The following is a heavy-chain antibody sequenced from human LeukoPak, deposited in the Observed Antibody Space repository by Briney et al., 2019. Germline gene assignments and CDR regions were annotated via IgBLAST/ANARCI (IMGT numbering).Heavy chain of an antibody. CDR1: GGSISNYY. Sequence: PSETLSLTCTVSGGSISNYYWSWIRQPPGKGLEWIGYISYIGSTKYNPSLKSRVAISVDKSKNQFSLKLSSVTAADMAVYYCASGYCGGDCPYHAFDIWGQGTMVTVSS. D-gene: IGHD2-21*02. CDR3: ASGYCGGDCPYHAFDI. CDR2: ISYIGST. V-gene: IGHV4-59*01. J-gene: IGHJ3*02.